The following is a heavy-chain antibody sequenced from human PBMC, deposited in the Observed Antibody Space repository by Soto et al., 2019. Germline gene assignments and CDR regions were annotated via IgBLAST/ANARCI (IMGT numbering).Heavy chain of an antibody. V-gene: IGHV4-31*03. CDR1: GGSISSGGYY. CDR2: IYYSGST. J-gene: IGHJ3*02. Sequence: KTSETLSLTCTVSGGSISSGGYYWSWIRQHPGKGLEWIGYIYYSGSTYYNPSLKSRVTISVDTSKNQFSLKLSSVTAADTAVYYCARVLREVTFDAFDIWGQGTMVTVSS. CDR3: ARVLREVTFDAFDI. D-gene: IGHD2-21*02.